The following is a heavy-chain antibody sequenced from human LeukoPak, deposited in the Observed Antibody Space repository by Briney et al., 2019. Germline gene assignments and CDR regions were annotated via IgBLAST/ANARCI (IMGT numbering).Heavy chain of an antibody. Sequence: PGGSQRLSCAASGFTFTEYAMHWVRQAPGKGLEWVALISYDGSRTDYADSVKGRFTISRDNSRNTLYLQLNSLGPEDAAVYYCARDSTYYCASGSSGPHYFDYWGQGALVTVSS. V-gene: IGHV3-30*01. CDR3: ARDSTYYCASGSSGPHYFDY. CDR1: GFTFTEYA. D-gene: IGHD3-10*01. J-gene: IGHJ4*02. CDR2: ISYDGSRT.